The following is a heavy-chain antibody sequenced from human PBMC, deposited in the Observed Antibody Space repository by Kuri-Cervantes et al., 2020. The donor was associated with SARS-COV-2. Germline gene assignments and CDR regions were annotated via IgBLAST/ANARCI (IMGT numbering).Heavy chain of an antibody. J-gene: IGHJ3*02. V-gene: IGHV4-38-2*01. Sequence: ESLKISCAASGFTFSSYAMSWVRQAPGKGLEWIGSIYHSGSTYYNPSLKSRVTISVDTSKNQFSLKLSSVTAADTAVYYCASPRLPQFEVFDIWGQGTMVTVSS. D-gene: IGHD3-10*01. CDR3: ASPRLPQFEVFDI. CDR2: IYHSGST. CDR1: GFTFSSYA.